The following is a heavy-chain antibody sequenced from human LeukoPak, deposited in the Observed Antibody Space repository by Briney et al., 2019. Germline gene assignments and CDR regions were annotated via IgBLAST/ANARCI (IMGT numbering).Heavy chain of an antibody. CDR2: IYLSGVS. V-gene: IGHV4-38-2*02. CDR1: GSSISSDFY. CDR3: TREKASAVHY. D-gene: IGHD2-2*01. Sequence: PSETLSLTCAVSGSSISSDFYWGWVRQPPGKGLEWIGTIYLSGVSYLNPSLKSRLTISVDTSKNQFSLKLYSVTAADTAVYYCTREKASAVHYWGQGILVTVSS. J-gene: IGHJ4*02.